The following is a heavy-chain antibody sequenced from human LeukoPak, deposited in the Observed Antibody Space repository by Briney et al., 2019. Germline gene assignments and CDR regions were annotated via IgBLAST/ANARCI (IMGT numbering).Heavy chain of an antibody. CDR3: GRVAGQHLAYYFDY. CDR1: GFTFSSYG. Sequence: GASVKVSCKASGFTFSSYGFTWVRQAPAQGLEWMGWISAYDGTTNYAQRLQGRVTMTTDTSTSTVYMELRSLRSDDTAVYYCGRVAGQHLAYYFDYWGREPWSPSPQ. V-gene: IGHV1-18*01. D-gene: IGHD6-13*01. CDR2: ISAYDGTT. J-gene: IGHJ4*02.